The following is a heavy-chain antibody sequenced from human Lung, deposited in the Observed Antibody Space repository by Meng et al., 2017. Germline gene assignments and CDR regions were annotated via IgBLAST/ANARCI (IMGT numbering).Heavy chain of an antibody. V-gene: IGHV4-30-4*01. CDR1: GGSISSSNYY. CDR2: IYNRGST. CDR3: ARGQKGYFDL. Sequence: GQLQESGPGLVKPSQTLSLTCTVSGGSISSSNYYWSWIRQPPGKGLEWSGHIYNRGSTYYNPSLKSRITISVDTSKNQFSLKLSSVTAADTAVYYCARGQKGYFDLWGRGTLVTVSS. J-gene: IGHJ2*01.